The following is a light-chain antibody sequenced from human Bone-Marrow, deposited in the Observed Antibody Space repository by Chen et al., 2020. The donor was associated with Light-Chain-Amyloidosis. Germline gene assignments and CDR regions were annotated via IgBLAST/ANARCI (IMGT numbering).Light chain of an antibody. V-gene: IGLV3-21*02. CDR2: DDS. J-gene: IGLJ3*02. CDR1: NIGSTS. CDR3: QVWNRSSDRPV. Sequence: SYVLTQPSSVSVAPGQTATTACGGNNIGSTSVHWYQQTPGQAPLLVVYDDSDRPSGIPERLSGSNSGNTATLTNSRVEAGDEADYYCQVWNRSSDRPVVGGGTKLTVL.